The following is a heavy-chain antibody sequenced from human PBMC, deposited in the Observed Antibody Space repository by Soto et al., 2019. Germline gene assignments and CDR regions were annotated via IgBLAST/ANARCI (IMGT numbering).Heavy chain of an antibody. CDR3: AGGSSWTSEC. CDR2: INQDGSEK. J-gene: IGHJ4*02. Sequence: DVQLVESGGGLVPPGGSLRLSCAASAFTCGTYYMSWFRQAPGKGLEWVANINQDGSEKNYLDSVKGRFTIARDSAKNSMCLEMNSLSAEDTAVYYCAGGSSWTSECWGQGTLVSVSS. D-gene: IGHD2-15*01. V-gene: IGHV3-7*05. CDR1: AFTCGTYY.